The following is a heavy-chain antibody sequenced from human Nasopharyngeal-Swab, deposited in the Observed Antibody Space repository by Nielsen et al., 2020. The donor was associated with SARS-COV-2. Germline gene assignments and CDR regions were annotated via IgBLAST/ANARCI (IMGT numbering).Heavy chain of an antibody. CDR3: ATGYAYSSSSEHDY. V-gene: IGHV1-24*01. Sequence: SVKVSCKVSGYTLTELSMHWVRQAPGKGLEWMGGFDPEDGETIYAQKFQGRVTMTEDTSTDTAYMELSSLRSEDTAVYYCATGYAYSSSSEHDYWGQGTLVTVSS. CDR1: GYTLTELS. D-gene: IGHD6-6*01. J-gene: IGHJ4*02. CDR2: FDPEDGET.